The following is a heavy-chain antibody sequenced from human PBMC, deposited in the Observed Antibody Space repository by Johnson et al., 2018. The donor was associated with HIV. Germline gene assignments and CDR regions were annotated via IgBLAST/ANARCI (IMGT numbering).Heavy chain of an antibody. D-gene: IGHD3-16*01. CDR1: GFTFSSYA. V-gene: IGHV3-30*04. CDR3: AREVYTSRGAFDI. Sequence: QVQLVESGGGVVQPGRSLRLSCAASGFTFSSYAMHWVRQAPGKGLEWVAVISYDGSNKYYADSVKGRFTISRDNSKNTLYLQMNSLRAEDTAVYYCAREVYTSRGAFDIWGQGTMVTVSS. J-gene: IGHJ3*02. CDR2: ISYDGSNK.